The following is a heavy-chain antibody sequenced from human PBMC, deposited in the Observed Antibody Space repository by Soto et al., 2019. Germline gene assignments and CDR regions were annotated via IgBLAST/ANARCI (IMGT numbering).Heavy chain of an antibody. J-gene: IGHJ4*02. V-gene: IGHV2-5*02. CDR3: AHRRYSGYDQWVFDY. CDR2: IYWDDDK. Sequence: QITLKESGPTLVKPTQTLTLTCTFSGFSLSTSGVGVGWIRQPPGKALEWLALIYWDDDKRYSPSLKSRLTITQDTSKNQVVLTMTNMDPVDTATYYCAHRRYSGYDQWVFDYWGQGTLVTVSS. D-gene: IGHD5-12*01. CDR1: GFSLSTSGVG.